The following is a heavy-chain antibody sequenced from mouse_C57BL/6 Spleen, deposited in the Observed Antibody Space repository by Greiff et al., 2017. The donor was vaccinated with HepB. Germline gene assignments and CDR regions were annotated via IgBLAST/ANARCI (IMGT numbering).Heavy chain of an antibody. CDR1: GYTFTSYW. J-gene: IGHJ1*03. CDR2: IHPNSGST. Sequence: VQLQQPGAELVKPGASVKLSCKASGYTFTSYWMHWVKQRPGQGLEWIGMIHPNSGSTNYNEKFKSKATLTVDKSSSTAYMQLSSLTSEDSAVYYCARLDYGRSRGYFDVWGTGTTVTVSS. CDR3: ARLDYGRSRGYFDV. V-gene: IGHV1-64*01. D-gene: IGHD1-1*01.